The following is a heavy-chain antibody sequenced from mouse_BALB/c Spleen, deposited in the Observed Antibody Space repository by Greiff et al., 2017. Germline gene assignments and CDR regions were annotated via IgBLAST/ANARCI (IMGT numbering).Heavy chain of an antibody. CDR3: AIWLRRRPYAMDY. Sequence: QVQLQQSGAELMKPGASVKISCKATGYTFSSYWIEWVKQRPGHGLEWIGEILPGSGSTNYNEKFKGKATFTADTSSNTAYMQLSSLTSEDSAVYYCAIWLRRRPYAMDYWGQGTSVTVSS. V-gene: IGHV1-9*01. CDR1: GYTFSSYW. CDR2: ILPGSGST. J-gene: IGHJ4*01. D-gene: IGHD2-2*01.